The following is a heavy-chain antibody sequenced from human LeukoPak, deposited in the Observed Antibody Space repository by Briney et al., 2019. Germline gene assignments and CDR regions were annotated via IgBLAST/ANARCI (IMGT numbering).Heavy chain of an antibody. CDR3: ARDRADSSGFHDAFDI. Sequence: PGGSLRLSCAASGFTFSSYSMNWVRQAPGKGLEWVSSISSSSSYIYYADSVKGRFTISRDNAKNSLYLQMNSLRAEDTAVYYCARDRADSSGFHDAFDIWGQGTMVTVSS. J-gene: IGHJ3*02. V-gene: IGHV3-21*01. D-gene: IGHD3-22*01. CDR2: ISSSSSYI. CDR1: GFTFSSYS.